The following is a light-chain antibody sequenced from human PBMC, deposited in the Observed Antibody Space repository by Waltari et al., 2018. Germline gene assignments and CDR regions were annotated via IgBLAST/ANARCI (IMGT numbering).Light chain of an antibody. CDR1: SGHSTNA. V-gene: IGLV4-69*01. J-gene: IGLJ3*02. Sequence: QLGVTQSPSASASLGASVKLTCILSSGHSTNAVAWHQQQPEKGPRFLMKVNSDGSHSKGDVIPDRFSVYSSGAQRYRAFSSPQAEDEADYYCQAWGTGIQGVCGVGTKLTVL. CDR2: VNSDGSH. CDR3: QAWGTGIQGV.